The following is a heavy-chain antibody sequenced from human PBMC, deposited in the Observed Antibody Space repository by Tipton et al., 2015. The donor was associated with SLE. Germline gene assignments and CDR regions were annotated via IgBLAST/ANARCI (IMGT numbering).Heavy chain of an antibody. J-gene: IGHJ4*02. V-gene: IGHV4-34*01. Sequence: TLSLTCAVSGASFSANYWGWIRQPPGKGLEWIGESDQRGSTNYNPSLKSRVTISLDTSRNQFSLKLTSVTAADTAVYYCAAELERQCFDSWGQGTLVTVSS. D-gene: IGHD1-1*01. CDR1: GASFSANY. CDR2: SDQRGST. CDR3: AAELERQCFDS.